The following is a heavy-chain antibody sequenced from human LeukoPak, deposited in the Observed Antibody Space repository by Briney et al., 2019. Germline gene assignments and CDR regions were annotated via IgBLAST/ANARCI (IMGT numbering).Heavy chain of an antibody. CDR1: GFTFGDYA. D-gene: IGHD2-2*01. J-gene: IGHJ6*02. Sequence: PGGSLRLSCTASGFTFGDYAMSWVRQSPGKGLEWVSVIYSGGSTYYADSVKGRFTISRDNSKNTLYLQMNSLRAEDTAVYYCARDQWRDIVVVPAAGRRDYYYYGMDVWGQGTTVTVSS. CDR3: ARDQWRDIVVVPAAGRRDYYYYGMDV. V-gene: IGHV3-53*01. CDR2: IYSGGST.